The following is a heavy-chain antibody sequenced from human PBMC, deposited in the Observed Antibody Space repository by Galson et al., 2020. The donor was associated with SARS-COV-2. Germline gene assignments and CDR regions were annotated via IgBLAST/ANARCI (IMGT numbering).Heavy chain of an antibody. J-gene: IGHJ4*02. CDR1: RFTFSSYW. V-gene: IGHV3-74*01. D-gene: IGHD7-27*01. CDR2: IYSEGSST. CDR3: ARGAMGNDYVGY. Sequence: GGSLRLSCAASRFTFSSYWMHCVRQAPGKGLVWVSRIYSEGSSTSYADSVNGRFTIYGDNAKHPLYLQINSLRAEDPAVYYCARGAMGNDYVGYWGQVALVTVSS.